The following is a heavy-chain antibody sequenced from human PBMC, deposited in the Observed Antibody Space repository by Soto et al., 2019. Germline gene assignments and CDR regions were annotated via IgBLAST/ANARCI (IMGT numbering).Heavy chain of an antibody. CDR3: TRQGPRDGYNWGFDF. D-gene: IGHD5-12*01. Sequence: GGSLRLSCAASGFTLSVPDMHWVRQASGKGLEWVGRVRSKANIYATAYAASVKGRFTISRDDSKSTVYLQMSSLRTEDTAVYYCTRQGPRDGYNWGFDFWGQGALVTSPQ. CDR1: GFTLSVPD. CDR2: VRSKANIYAT. V-gene: IGHV3-73*01. J-gene: IGHJ4*02.